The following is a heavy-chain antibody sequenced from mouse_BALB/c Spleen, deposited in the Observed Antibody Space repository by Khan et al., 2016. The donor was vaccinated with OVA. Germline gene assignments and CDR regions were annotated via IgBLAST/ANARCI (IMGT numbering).Heavy chain of an antibody. CDR1: GYTFTTAG. CDR2: INTHSGVP. CDR3: ARGGAAFYRNDGGAMDS. V-gene: IGHV9-4*02. D-gene: IGHD2-14*01. J-gene: IGHJ4*01. Sequence: QIQLVQSGPELKKPGETVRISCKASGYTFTTAGMQWVQKMPGKGLKWIGWINTHSGVPKYAEDFKGRFVFCLETSASTAYLQITNLKNEDTATYFCARGGAAFYRNDGGAMDSWGQGTSGTGSS.